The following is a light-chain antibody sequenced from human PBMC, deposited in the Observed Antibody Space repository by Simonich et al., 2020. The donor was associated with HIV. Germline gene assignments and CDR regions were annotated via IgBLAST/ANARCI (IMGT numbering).Light chain of an antibody. J-gene: IGKJ5*01. CDR3: HQYYSTPIT. CDR1: RSVLYSSNIKNY. Sequence: DIVMTQVQESWAVSLVERGNINCKSSRSVLYSSNIKNYLAWYQQKPGQRTKLLIYWASTRESGVPDRFSGSESGTDFTLTISCLQAEDVAVYYCHQYYSTPITFGQGTRLEIK. V-gene: IGKV4-1*01. CDR2: WAS.